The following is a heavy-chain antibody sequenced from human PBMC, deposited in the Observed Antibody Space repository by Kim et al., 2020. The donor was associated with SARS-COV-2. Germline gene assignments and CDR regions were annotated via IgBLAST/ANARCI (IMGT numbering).Heavy chain of an antibody. CDR3: ARGDSGSYMGIGN. D-gene: IGHD1-26*01. J-gene: IGHJ4*02. V-gene: IGHV3-21*01. Sequence: YADSVKGRFTISRDNAKNSLYLQMNSLRAEDTAVYYCARGDSGSYMGIGNWGQGTLVTVSS.